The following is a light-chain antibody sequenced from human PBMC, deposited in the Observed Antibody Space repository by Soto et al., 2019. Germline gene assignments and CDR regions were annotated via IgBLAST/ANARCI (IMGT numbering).Light chain of an antibody. Sequence: EIVMTQSPATMSVSPGERATLSCRASQSVSSNLAWYQQKPGQAPRLLIYGASTRATGIPARFSGSGSGTEFTLTISSLQSEDFPVYYCHQYNNWPPLTFGGGTKVEIK. CDR1: QSVSSN. CDR3: HQYNNWPPLT. V-gene: IGKV3-15*01. CDR2: GAS. J-gene: IGKJ4*01.